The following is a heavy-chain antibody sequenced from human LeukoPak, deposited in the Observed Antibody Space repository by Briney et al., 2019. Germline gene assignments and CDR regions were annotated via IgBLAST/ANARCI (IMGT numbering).Heavy chain of an antibody. CDR3: ARGIPSGSYKYYFDY. J-gene: IGHJ4*02. CDR2: ISYSGSI. V-gene: IGHV4-59*11. Sequence: SETLSLTCTVPGASISSHYWSWIRQPPGKGLEWIGYISYSGSINYNPSLRSRVTISVDTSKNQFSLKLSSVTAADTAVYYCARGIPSGSYKYYFDYWGQGTLVTVSS. D-gene: IGHD1-26*01. CDR1: GASISSHY.